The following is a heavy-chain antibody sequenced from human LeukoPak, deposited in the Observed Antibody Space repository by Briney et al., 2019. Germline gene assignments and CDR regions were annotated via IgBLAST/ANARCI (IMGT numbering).Heavy chain of an antibody. CDR2: ISWNSGSI. Sequence: GRSLRLSCAASGFTFDDYAMHWVRQAPGKGLEWVSGISWNSGSIGYADSVKGRFTISRDKAKNSLYLQMNSLRAEDMALYYCAKSHSSNYYYYMDAWGKGTTVTVSS. D-gene: IGHD6-13*01. CDR1: GFTFDDYA. CDR3: AKSHSSNYYYYMDA. J-gene: IGHJ6*03. V-gene: IGHV3-9*03.